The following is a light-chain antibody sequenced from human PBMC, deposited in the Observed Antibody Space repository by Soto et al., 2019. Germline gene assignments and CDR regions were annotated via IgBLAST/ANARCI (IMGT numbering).Light chain of an antibody. CDR1: QSINTW. V-gene: IGKV1-5*03. CDR2: KAS. CDR3: HQYNSYWA. Sequence: DLQMTQSPSTLSASVGDRVIITCRASQSINTWLAWFQQKPGKAPKLLIYKASTLEIGVPSRFSGSGSGTEFTLTITSLQPDDFATYYCHQYNSYWAFGQGTKVEIK. J-gene: IGKJ1*01.